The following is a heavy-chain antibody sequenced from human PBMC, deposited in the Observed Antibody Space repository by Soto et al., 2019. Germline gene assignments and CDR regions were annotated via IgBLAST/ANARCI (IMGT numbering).Heavy chain of an antibody. CDR2: ITGSGSTT. CDR3: ARRGGALGY. CDR1: GFTFSSYA. D-gene: IGHD3-16*01. V-gene: IGHV3-23*01. J-gene: IGHJ4*02. Sequence: GGFLRLSCAASGFTFSSYAMSWVRQAPGKGLEWVSVITGSGSTTYYADSVKGRFTISRDNSKNTLYLQMNSLRAEDTAVYYCARRGGALGYWGQGTLVTVSS.